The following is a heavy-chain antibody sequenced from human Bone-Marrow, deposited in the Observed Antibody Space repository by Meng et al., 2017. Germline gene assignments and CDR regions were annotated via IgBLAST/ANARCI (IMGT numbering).Heavy chain of an antibody. J-gene: IGHJ4*02. Sequence: GESLKISCTASGFTFGDYAMSWFRQAPGKGLEWVGFIRSKAYGGTTEYAASVKGRFTISRDDSKSIAYLQMNSLKTEDTAVYYCNRDLGIQRYNWGQGTLVTVSS. CDR3: NRDLGIQRYN. CDR1: GFTFGDYA. V-gene: IGHV3-49*03. CDR2: IRSKAYGGTT. D-gene: IGHD5-18*01.